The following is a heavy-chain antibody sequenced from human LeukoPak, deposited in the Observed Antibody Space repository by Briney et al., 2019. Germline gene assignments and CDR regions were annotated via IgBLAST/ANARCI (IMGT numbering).Heavy chain of an antibody. Sequence: KTSETLSLTCTVSRGSISSYFWSWIRQPPGKGLEWIGYIFYSGSTYYNPSLKSRVTISLATSKNQFSLKLSSVTAADTAVYYCARALRFGELWPPFDYWGQGTLVTVSS. CDR3: ARALRFGELWPPFDY. CDR1: RGSISSYF. CDR2: IFYSGST. D-gene: IGHD3-10*01. V-gene: IGHV4-59*12. J-gene: IGHJ4*02.